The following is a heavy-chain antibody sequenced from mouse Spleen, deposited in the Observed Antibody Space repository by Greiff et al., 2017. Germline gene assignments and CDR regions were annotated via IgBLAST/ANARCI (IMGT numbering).Heavy chain of an antibody. V-gene: IGHV14-3*02. D-gene: IGHD2-4*01. CDR3: APYYDYSWFAY. CDR1: GFNIKDTY. Sequence: VQLQQSGAELVKPGASVKLSCTASGFNIKDTYMHWVKQRPEQGLEWIGRIDPANGNTKYDPKFQGKATITADTSSNTAYLQLSSLTSEDTAVYYCAPYYDYSWFAYWGQGTLVTVSA. J-gene: IGHJ3*01. CDR2: IDPANGNT.